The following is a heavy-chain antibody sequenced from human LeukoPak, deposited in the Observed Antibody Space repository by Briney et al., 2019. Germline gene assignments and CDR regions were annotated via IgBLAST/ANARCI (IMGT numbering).Heavy chain of an antibody. V-gene: IGHV3-23*01. Sequence: GGSLRLSCAASGFTFSAYGMSWVRQSPRKGLEWVSGVSGADGTTYYADSVKGWFTISRDNSKSTLYLQMNNLRAEDTAVYYCAKHWSYCSTTSCFFNYYYYYMDVWGKGTTVTVSS. CDR3: AKHWSYCSTTSCFFNYYYYYMDV. CDR2: VSGADGTT. J-gene: IGHJ6*03. CDR1: GFTFSAYG. D-gene: IGHD2-2*01.